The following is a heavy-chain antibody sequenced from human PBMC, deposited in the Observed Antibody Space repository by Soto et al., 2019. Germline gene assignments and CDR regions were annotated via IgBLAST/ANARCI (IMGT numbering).Heavy chain of an antibody. J-gene: IGHJ6*03. V-gene: IGHV1-8*01. CDR3: AREGRSGSYYPNYYYYYYMDV. CDR1: GYTFTSYY. CDR2: INPNSGNT. Sequence: ASVKVSCKASGYTFTSYYINWVGQAPGQGLGWRGWINPNSGNTGYAQKFQGRVTMTRNTSISTAYMELSRLRSDDTAVYYCAREGRSGSYYPNYYYYYYMDVWGKGTTVTVSS. D-gene: IGHD3-10*01.